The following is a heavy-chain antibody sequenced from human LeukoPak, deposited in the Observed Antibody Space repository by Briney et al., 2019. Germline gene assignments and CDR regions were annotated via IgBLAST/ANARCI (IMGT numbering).Heavy chain of an antibody. Sequence: GASVKVSCKATGYNFTSHGFIWLRQAPGQGLEWMGWTTVNNGYTKYAQELQGRVTMTTDTSTSTAYMELRSLRSDDTAVYYCAKVHCISTNCNHIWTYFDYWGQGTLVTVSS. V-gene: IGHV1-18*01. CDR2: TTVNNGYT. D-gene: IGHD2-2*01. CDR3: AKVHCISTNCNHIWTYFDY. J-gene: IGHJ4*02. CDR1: GYNFTSHG.